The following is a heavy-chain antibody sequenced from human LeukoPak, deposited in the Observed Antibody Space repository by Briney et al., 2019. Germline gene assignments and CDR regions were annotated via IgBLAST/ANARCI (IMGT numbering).Heavy chain of an antibody. V-gene: IGHV3-23*01. D-gene: IGHD3-22*01. J-gene: IGHJ4*02. CDR3: AKDKAGYYPHPFDN. Sequence: GGSLRLSCAASGFTFTSYAMSWVRQAPGKGLEWVSCISGNGGNTYYADSVKGRFTISRDNSKNTLFLQMNSLRAEDTAVYYCAKDKAGYYPHPFDNWGQGTLVTVSS. CDR2: ISGNGGNT. CDR1: GFTFTSYA.